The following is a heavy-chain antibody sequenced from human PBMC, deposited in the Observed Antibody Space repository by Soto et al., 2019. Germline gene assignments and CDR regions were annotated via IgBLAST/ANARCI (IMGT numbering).Heavy chain of an antibody. J-gene: IGHJ6*02. CDR3: ARKYYDSSGYYLEGDYYGIDX. Sequence: YGPTLVHPTETLTLTCTFSGFSLSTSGMCVSWIRQPPVKALEWLALIDWDDDKYYSTSLKTRLTISKDTSKNKLVLTMNNMDPVDTATCYCARKYYDSSGYYLEGDYYGIDXRGQWTWVTVSX. CDR1: GFSLSTSGMC. D-gene: IGHD3-22*01. V-gene: IGHV2-70*01. CDR2: IDWDDDK.